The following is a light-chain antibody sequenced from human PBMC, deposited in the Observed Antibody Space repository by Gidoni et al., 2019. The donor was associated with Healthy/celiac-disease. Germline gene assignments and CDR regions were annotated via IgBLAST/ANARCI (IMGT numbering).Light chain of an antibody. CDR1: QSVSSY. CDR2: DAS. J-gene: IGKJ5*01. Sequence: IVLTQSPATLSLSPGERATLSCRASQSVSSYLAWYQQKPGQAPSLLIYDASNRATGIPARFSGSGSGTDFTLTISSIEPEDFAVYYCQQRSNWPPITFGQGTRLEIK. CDR3: QQRSNWPPIT. V-gene: IGKV3-11*01.